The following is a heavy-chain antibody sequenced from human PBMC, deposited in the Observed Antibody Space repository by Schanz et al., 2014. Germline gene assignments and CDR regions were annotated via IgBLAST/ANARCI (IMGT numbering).Heavy chain of an antibody. CDR3: ARSTSMYFLQ. CDR2: INGDGSST. CDR1: GFTFSSYW. D-gene: IGHD2-2*01. Sequence: EVQLVESGGELVQPGGSLRLSCAASGFTFSSYWMHWLRQVPGKGPVWVSRINGDGSSTLYADSVKGRFTISRDNAKNPLYLQMNSLRAEDTAVYYCARSTSMYFLQWGQGTLVAVSS. V-gene: IGHV3-74*01. J-gene: IGHJ1*01.